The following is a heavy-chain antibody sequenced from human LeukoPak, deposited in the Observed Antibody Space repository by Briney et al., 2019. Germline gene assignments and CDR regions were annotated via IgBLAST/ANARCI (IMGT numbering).Heavy chain of an antibody. CDR1: GYTFTNYA. Sequence: ASVKVSCKASGYTFTNYAIHWVRQAPGQRLEWMGWINAGSGNTKYSQRFQGRVTISRDTSASTAYMELSSLRSEDTALYFCARGFYDSSAYYPYDYWAREFWSPSPQ. J-gene: IGHJ4*02. V-gene: IGHV1-3*01. D-gene: IGHD3-22*01. CDR2: INAGSGNT. CDR3: ARGFYDSSAYYPYDY.